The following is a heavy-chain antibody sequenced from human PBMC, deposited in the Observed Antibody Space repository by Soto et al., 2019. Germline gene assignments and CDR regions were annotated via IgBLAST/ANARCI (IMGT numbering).Heavy chain of an antibody. Sequence: QVQLQESGPGLVKPSETLSLTCTVSGGSISSYYWTWIRQPPGKGLEWIGYIYYSGSTNYNPSLNIRVTKSVATSKTPFSLKLSSVTAADTAVYYCARLEGYYHYMDFWGKGTTVTVSS. CDR3: ARLEGYYHYMDF. D-gene: IGHD6-13*01. J-gene: IGHJ6*03. CDR2: IYYSGST. CDR1: GGSISSYY. V-gene: IGHV4-59*08.